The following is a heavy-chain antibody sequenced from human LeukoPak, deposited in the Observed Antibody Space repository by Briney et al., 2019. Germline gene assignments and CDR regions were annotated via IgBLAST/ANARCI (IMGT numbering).Heavy chain of an antibody. V-gene: IGHV1-69*13. CDR1: GGAFSSYD. J-gene: IGHJ4*02. D-gene: IGHD4-23*01. CDR2: ITPILGTA. CDR3: ARGWLAETTVVTPYNY. Sequence: SVKVSCKTSGGAFSSYDISWLRQAPGQGLEWMGGITPILGTANYAQKFQGRVTITAVESMSTAYMELSSLRSEDTAVYYCARGWLAETTVVTPYNYWGQGTLVTVSS.